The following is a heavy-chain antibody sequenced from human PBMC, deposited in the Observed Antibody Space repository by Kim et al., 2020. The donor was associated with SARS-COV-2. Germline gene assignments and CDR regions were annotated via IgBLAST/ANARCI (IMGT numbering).Heavy chain of an antibody. CDR3: AKPDFYYYGFGGGYFDY. D-gene: IGHD3-10*01. Sequence: GKGRVTISRDKSKNTLYLQMNSLRAEDTAVYYCAKPDFYYYGFGGGYFDYWGQGTLVTVSS. V-gene: IGHV3-23*01. J-gene: IGHJ4*02.